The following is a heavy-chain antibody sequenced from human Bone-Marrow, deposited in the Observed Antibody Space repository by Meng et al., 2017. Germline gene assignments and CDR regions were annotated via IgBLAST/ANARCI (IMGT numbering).Heavy chain of an antibody. CDR2: INPSGGST. J-gene: IGHJ3*02. D-gene: IGHD6-19*01. CDR1: GYTFTSYY. Sequence: ASVKVSCKASGYTFTSYYMHWVRQAPGQGLEWMGIINPSGGSTSYAQKFQGRVTMTRDTSTSTVYMELSSLRSEDTAVYYCARPAPGRAVAASHDAFDIWGQGTMVTVSS. V-gene: IGHV1-46*01. CDR3: ARPAPGRAVAASHDAFDI.